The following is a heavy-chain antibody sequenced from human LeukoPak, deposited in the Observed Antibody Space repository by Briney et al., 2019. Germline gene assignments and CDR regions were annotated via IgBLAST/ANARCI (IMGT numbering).Heavy chain of an antibody. CDR3: ARKTYYYDTSPAGWFDT. V-gene: IGHV3-7*01. CDR2: INQDGSAK. Sequence: PGGSLTLSCAASGFTFGSYWMSWVRQAPGKGLEWVANINQDGSAKNYVDSGKGRFTIARDNAKNSLYLQMNSLRAEDTAIYYCARKTYYYDTSPAGWFDTWGQGTLGTVSS. J-gene: IGHJ5*02. D-gene: IGHD3-22*01. CDR1: GFTFGSYW.